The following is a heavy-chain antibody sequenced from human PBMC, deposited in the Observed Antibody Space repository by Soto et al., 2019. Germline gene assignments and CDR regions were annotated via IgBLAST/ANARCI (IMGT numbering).Heavy chain of an antibody. J-gene: IGHJ4*02. CDR2: ISSSSSYI. Sequence: GSLRLSCAASGFTFSSYSMNWVRQAPGKGLEWVSSISSSSSYIYYADSVKGRFTISRDNAKNSLYLQMNSLRAEDTAVYYCARDLDYYDSSGYYFDYWGQGTLVTVSS. CDR1: GFTFSSYS. V-gene: IGHV3-21*01. D-gene: IGHD3-22*01. CDR3: ARDLDYYDSSGYYFDY.